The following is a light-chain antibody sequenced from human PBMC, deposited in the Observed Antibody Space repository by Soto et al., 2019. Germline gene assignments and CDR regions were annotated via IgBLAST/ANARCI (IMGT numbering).Light chain of an antibody. CDR2: GAS. CDR1: QSVSSN. CDR3: QQYNTLPRT. Sequence: ETVMTQSPATLSVSPGEGATLSCRASQSVSSNLVWYQHRPGQAPMLLIYGASTRATDIPARFSGSGSGTEFTLTISSLQSEDYAVYYCQQYNTLPRTFGGGTKVDIK. J-gene: IGKJ4*01. V-gene: IGKV3-15*01.